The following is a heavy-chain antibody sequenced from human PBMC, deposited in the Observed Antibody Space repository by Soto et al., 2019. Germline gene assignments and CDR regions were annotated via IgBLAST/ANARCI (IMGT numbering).Heavy chain of an antibody. CDR1: GGSFSAYY. D-gene: IGHD4-4*01. J-gene: IGHJ6*03. CDR3: ASLSSSDYSNDPRRNYYSYYYMDV. V-gene: IGHV4-34*01. CDR2: INHSGST. Sequence: SETLSLTCAVYGGSFSAYYWSWIRQPPGKGLEWIGEINHSGSTNYNPSLKSRVTISVDTSKNQFSLKLSSVTAADTAVYYCASLSSSDYSNDPRRNYYSYYYMDVWGKGTTVTVPS.